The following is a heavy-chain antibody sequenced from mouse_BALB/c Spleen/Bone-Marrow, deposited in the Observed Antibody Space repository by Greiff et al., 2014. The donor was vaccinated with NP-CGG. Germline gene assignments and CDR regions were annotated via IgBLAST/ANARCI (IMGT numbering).Heavy chain of an antibody. Sequence: EVQVVESGPELVKPGASVKISCKASGYSFTGYFMNWVKQSHGKSLKWIGRINPYNGDTFYSQKFKGKATLTVDKSSSTAHMELLSLTSEDSAVYYCGRGAYYYGSSYYFDYWGQGTTLTVSS. V-gene: IGHV1-37*01. J-gene: IGHJ2*01. CDR1: GYSFTGYF. D-gene: IGHD1-1*01. CDR2: INPYNGDT. CDR3: GRGAYYYGSSYYFDY.